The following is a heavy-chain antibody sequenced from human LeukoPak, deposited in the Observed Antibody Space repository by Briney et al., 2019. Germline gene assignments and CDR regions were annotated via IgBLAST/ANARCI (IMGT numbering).Heavy chain of an antibody. Sequence: ASVKVSCKASGATFSDYALNWVRQAPGQGLEWMGVFIPILGTANSTQRFHDRLTITADISTNTAYMELSSLRSEDTAVYFCAAIPVFGVVPHQEPVWGKGTTVTVSS. J-gene: IGHJ6*04. CDR1: GATFSDYA. CDR2: FIPILGTA. D-gene: IGHD3-3*01. CDR3: AAIPVFGVVPHQEPV. V-gene: IGHV1-69*10.